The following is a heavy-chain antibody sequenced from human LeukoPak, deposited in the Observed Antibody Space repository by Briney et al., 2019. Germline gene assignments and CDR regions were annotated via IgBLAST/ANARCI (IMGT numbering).Heavy chain of an antibody. D-gene: IGHD2-2*01. CDR2: IYHSWSA. CDR3: ARDPRWLTPDCTSTSCYENYSAA. J-gene: IGHJ5*02. CDR1: GYSISSGYQ. Sequence: SETLSLTCAVSGYSISSGYQWAWIRQPPAKTLEWIGSIYHSWSAHYKPSLKSQATISVDRSNNQFSLRLSSVTAADTAVYYCARDPRWLTPDCTSTSCYENYSAAWGQGILVTVSS. V-gene: IGHV4-38-2*02.